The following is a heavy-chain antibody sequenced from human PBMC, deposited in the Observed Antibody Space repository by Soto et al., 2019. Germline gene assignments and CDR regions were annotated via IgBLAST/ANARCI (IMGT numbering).Heavy chain of an antibody. CDR1: GYTFTSYY. J-gene: IGHJ3*02. D-gene: IGHD3-3*01. CDR3: ARDRESCDFWSGYCLWLGAFDI. V-gene: IGHV1-46*01. CDR2: INPSGGST. Sequence: ASVKVSCKASGYTFTSYYMHWVRQAPGQGLEWMGIINPSGGSTSYAQKFQGRVTMTRDTSTSTVYMELSSLRSEDTAVYYCARDRESCDFWSGYCLWLGAFDIWGQGTMVTVSS.